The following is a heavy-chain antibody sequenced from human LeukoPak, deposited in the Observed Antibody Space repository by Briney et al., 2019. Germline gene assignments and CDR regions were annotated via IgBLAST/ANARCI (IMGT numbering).Heavy chain of an antibody. CDR1: GFTFSSYG. V-gene: IGHV3-48*02. Sequence: GGSLRLSCAASGFTFSSYGMSWVRQAPGKGLEWVSYIRSSGDTIYYADSVKGRFTISRDNAKTSLYLHMSSLRDEDTAVYLCAAGLEMGYWGQGTLVTVSS. CDR3: AAGLEMGY. J-gene: IGHJ4*02. D-gene: IGHD3-3*01. CDR2: IRSSGDTI.